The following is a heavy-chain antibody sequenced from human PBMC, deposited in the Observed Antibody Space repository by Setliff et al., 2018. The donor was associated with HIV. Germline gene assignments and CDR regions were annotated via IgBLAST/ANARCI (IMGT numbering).Heavy chain of an antibody. V-gene: IGHV3-30*03. J-gene: IGHJ4*02. CDR2: IENDGSNK. CDR3: ARDRQTCGGDCYSPPVHDY. D-gene: IGHD2-21*02. Sequence: GGSLRLSCAASGFTFNSHSMNWVRQAPGKGLEWVAFIENDGSNKCYADSVKSRFTISRDNSKNALYLQMNSLRAEDTAVYYCARDRQTCGGDCYSPPVHDYWGQGTLVTVSS. CDR1: GFTFNSHS.